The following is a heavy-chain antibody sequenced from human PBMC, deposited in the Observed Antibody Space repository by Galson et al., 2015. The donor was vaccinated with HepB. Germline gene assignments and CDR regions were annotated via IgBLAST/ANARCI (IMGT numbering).Heavy chain of an antibody. CDR1: GFTFSSYA. J-gene: IGHJ6*02. V-gene: IGHV3-23*01. CDR2: ISGSGGST. CDR3: AKDHPASSWYGDSGYYYYGMDV. D-gene: IGHD6-13*01. Sequence: SLRLSCAASGFTFSSYAMSWVRQAPGKGLEWVSAISGSGGSTYYADSVKGRFTISRDNSKNTLYLQMNSLRAEDTAVYYCAKDHPASSWYGDSGYYYYGMDVWGQRTTVTVSS.